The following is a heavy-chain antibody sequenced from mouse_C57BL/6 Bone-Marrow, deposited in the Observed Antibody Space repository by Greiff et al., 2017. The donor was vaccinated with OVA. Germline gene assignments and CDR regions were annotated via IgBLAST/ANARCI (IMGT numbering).Heavy chain of an antibody. V-gene: IGHV1-15*01. D-gene: IGHD1-1*01. CDR1: GYTFTDYE. J-gene: IGHJ1*03. Sequence: VQLQQSGAELVRPGASVTLSCKASGYTFTDYEMHWVKQTPVHGLEWIGAIDPETGGTAYNQKFKGKAILTADKSSSTAYMELRSLTSEDSAVYYCTLITTVVATGGYFDVWGTGTTVTVSS. CDR2: IDPETGGT. CDR3: TLITTVVATGGYFDV.